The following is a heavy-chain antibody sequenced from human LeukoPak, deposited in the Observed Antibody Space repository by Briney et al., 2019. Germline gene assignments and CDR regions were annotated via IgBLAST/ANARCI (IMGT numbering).Heavy chain of an antibody. V-gene: IGHV4-34*01. J-gene: IGHJ5*02. CDR2: INHGGST. CDR1: GGSFSGHY. D-gene: IGHD2-15*01. Sequence: SETLSLTCAVYGGSFSGHYWSWIRQPPGKGLEWIGEINHGGSTNYNPSLKSRVTISVDTSKNQFSLKLSSVTAADTAIYYCARYCSGVTCNWVDPWGQGTLVTVSS. CDR3: ARYCSGVTCNWVDP.